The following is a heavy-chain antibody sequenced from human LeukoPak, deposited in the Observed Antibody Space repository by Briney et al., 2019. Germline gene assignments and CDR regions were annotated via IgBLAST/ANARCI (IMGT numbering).Heavy chain of an antibody. CDR3: ARAPDDYDFWSGPFDY. CDR2: ISAYSGNT. CDR1: GYTFTNYG. V-gene: IGHV1-18*01. Sequence: GASVKVSCKASGYTFTNYGISWVGQAPGQGLEWMGWISAYSGNTNYAQNLQGRVTMTTDTSTSTAYMELRSLRSDDTAVYYCARAPDDYDFWSGPFDYWGRGTLVTVSS. J-gene: IGHJ4*02. D-gene: IGHD3-3*01.